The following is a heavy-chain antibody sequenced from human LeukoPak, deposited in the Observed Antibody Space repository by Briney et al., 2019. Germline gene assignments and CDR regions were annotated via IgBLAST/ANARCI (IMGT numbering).Heavy chain of an antibody. V-gene: IGHV3-30*02. J-gene: IGHJ4*02. Sequence: GGSLRLSCAASGFTFSSYGMHWVRQAPGKGLEGVAFIRCDGSNKYYADSVKGRFTISRDNSKNTLYLQMNSLRAEDTAVYYCARGGYYDSSGYYSKIWNPRFDYWGQGTLVTVSS. CDR1: GFTFSSYG. CDR3: ARGGYYDSSGYYSKIWNPRFDY. CDR2: IRCDGSNK. D-gene: IGHD3-22*01.